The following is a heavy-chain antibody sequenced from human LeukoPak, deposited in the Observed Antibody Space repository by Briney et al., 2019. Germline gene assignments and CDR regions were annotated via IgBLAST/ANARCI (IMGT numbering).Heavy chain of an antibody. V-gene: IGHV3-43*02. CDR1: GLNFGESA. CDR2: ISADGGSA. J-gene: IGHJ4*02. CDR3: AKESGKFDY. Sequence: GGSLRLSCVASGLNFGESAMHWVRQAQGKGLEWVSLISADGGSAFSADSVKGRFSISRDNSKNSLYLQMDSLRSEDTAMYYCAKESGKFDYWGQGTLVVVSS.